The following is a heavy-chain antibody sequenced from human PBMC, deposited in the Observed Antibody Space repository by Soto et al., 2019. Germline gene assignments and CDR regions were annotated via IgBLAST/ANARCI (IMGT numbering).Heavy chain of an antibody. Sequence: SGPTLVNPTQTLTLTCTFSGFSLSTSGMCVSWIRQPPGKALEWLALIDWDDDKYYSTSLKTRLTISKDTSKNQVVRTMTNMDTVDTATYYCARVSHDDSNPRYYDGMDVLGQGTTVTVSS. CDR3: ARVSHDDSNPRYYDGMDV. D-gene: IGHD4-4*01. CDR1: GFSLSTSGMC. V-gene: IGHV2-70*01. J-gene: IGHJ6*02. CDR2: IDWDDDK.